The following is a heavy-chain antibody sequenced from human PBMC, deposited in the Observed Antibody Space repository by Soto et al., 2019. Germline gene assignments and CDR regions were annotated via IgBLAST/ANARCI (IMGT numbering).Heavy chain of an antibody. J-gene: IGHJ5*02. CDR3: ASQVIVVVVAPTGPVGFDT. D-gene: IGHD2-15*01. V-gene: IGHV4-38-2*01. Sequence: PSETLSLTCAVSGYSISSGYYWGWIRQPPGKGLEWIGSIYHSGSTYYNPSLKSRVTISVDTSKNQFSLKLSSVTAADTAVYYCASQVIVVVVAPTGPVGFDTWGQGTLVTVSS. CDR1: GYSISSGYY. CDR2: IYHSGST.